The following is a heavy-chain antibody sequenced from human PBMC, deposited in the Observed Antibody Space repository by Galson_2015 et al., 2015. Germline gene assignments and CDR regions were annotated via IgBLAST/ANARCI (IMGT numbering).Heavy chain of an antibody. D-gene: IGHD6-13*01. V-gene: IGHV4-39*01. Sequence: ETLSLTCTVSGGSISSSGYYWGWIRQPPGKGLEWIGNINYSGTTYYNPSLKSRVTMSVDSSKNQLSLKLGSVTAADTAVYYCARHSSSSWPPFDPWGQGTLVTVSS. CDR2: INYSGTT. CDR1: GGSISSSGYY. CDR3: ARHSSSSWPPFDP. J-gene: IGHJ5*02.